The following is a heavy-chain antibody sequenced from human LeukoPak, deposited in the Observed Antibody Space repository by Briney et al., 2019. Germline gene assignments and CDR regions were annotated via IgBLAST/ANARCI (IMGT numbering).Heavy chain of an antibody. CDR2: IWYDGSDK. V-gene: IGHV3-33*06. CDR3: AKGDGHLNLRFDY. Sequence: PVGSLRLSCGASGFTFSTYGMHWVRQAPGKGLEWVAVIWYDGSDKYYADSVKGRFTISRDNSKNTLYLQMNSLRVEDTAVYYCAKGDGHLNLRFDYWGQGTLVTVSS. CDR1: GFTFSTYG. J-gene: IGHJ4*02. D-gene: IGHD2-21*02.